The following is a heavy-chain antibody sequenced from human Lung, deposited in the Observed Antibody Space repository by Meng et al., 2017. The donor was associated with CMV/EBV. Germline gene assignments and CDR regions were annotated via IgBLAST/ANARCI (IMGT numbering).Heavy chain of an antibody. D-gene: IGHD3-3*01. CDR2: MNPNSGNT. J-gene: IGHJ5*02. Sequence: ASXXVSCKASGYTFTSYDINWVRQATGQGLEWMGWMNPNSGNTGYAQKFQGRVTMTRNTSISTAYMELSSLRSEDTAVYYCARGLWSGIKGWVDPWGQGTLVTVSS. V-gene: IGHV1-8*01. CDR3: ARGLWSGIKGWVDP. CDR1: GYTFTSYD.